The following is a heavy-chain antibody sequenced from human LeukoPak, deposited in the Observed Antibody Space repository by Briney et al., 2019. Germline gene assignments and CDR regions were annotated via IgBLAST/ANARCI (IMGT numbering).Heavy chain of an antibody. Sequence: PGGSLRLSCAASGFTFSDHYMDWVRQAPGKGLEWVGRTRNKANSYTTEYAASVKGRFTISRDDSKNSLYLQMNSLKTEDTAVYYCARMGYSSSWYFDLWGRGTLVTVSS. CDR2: TRNKANSYTT. CDR1: GFTFSDHY. V-gene: IGHV3-72*01. D-gene: IGHD6-13*01. J-gene: IGHJ2*01. CDR3: ARMGYSSSWYFDL.